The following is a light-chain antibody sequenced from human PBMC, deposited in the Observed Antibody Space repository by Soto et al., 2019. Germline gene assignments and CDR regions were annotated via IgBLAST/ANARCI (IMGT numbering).Light chain of an antibody. CDR1: SSNIGSNY. Sequence: QSALTQPPSVSAAPGQKVTISCSGSSSNIGSNYVAWYQQLPGTAPKLIIYDNNERPSGIRDRFSGSKSGTSATLGITGLQTGDEADYYCGTWDTSLSAVVFGGGTKLTVL. CDR2: DNN. V-gene: IGLV1-51*01. CDR3: GTWDTSLSAVV. J-gene: IGLJ2*01.